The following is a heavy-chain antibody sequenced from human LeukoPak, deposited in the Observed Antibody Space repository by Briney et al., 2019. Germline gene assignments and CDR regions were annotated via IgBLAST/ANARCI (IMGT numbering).Heavy chain of an antibody. D-gene: IGHD1-14*01. CDR3: ARDLFPPNQYGMDV. V-gene: IGHV1-46*01. J-gene: IGHJ6*02. CDR2: INPSGGST. CDR1: GYTFTSYY. Sequence: ASVKVSCKASGYTFTSYYMHWVRQAPGQGLEWMGIINPSGGSTSYAQKLQGRVTMTTDTSTSTAYMELRSLRSDDTAVYYCARDLFPPNQYGMDVWGQGTTVTVSS.